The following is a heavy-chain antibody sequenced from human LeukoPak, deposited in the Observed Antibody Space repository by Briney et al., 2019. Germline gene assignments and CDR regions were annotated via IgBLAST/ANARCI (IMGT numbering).Heavy chain of an antibody. CDR2: INWSSGST. D-gene: IGHD4-11*01. CDR3: ARDSDSNYVGYFDY. Sequence: GGSLRLSCAASGFTFDDYGMSSVREAPGTGLGWVSGINWSSGSTGYAASVKGRFTISRDNAKNSLYLQMNSLRAEDTALYYCARDSDSNYVGYFDYWGQGNLVTVSS. CDR1: GFTFDDYG. J-gene: IGHJ4*02. V-gene: IGHV3-20*04.